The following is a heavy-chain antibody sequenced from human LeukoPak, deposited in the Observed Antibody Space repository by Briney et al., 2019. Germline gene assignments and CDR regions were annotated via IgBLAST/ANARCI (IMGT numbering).Heavy chain of an antibody. Sequence: PGGSLRLSCAASGFTFSSYAMSWVRQAPGKWLEWVSYISSSSTTIYYADSVKGRFTISSDNAKNSLYLQMNSLRAEDTAVYYCARDHSSSWGFDYWGQGTLVTVSS. CDR3: ARDHSSSWGFDY. J-gene: IGHJ4*02. D-gene: IGHD6-13*01. V-gene: IGHV3-48*01. CDR2: ISSSSTTI. CDR1: GFTFSSYA.